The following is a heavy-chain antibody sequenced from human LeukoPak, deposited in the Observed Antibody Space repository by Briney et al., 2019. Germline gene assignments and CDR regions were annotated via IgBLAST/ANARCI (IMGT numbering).Heavy chain of an antibody. CDR3: ARGQSSVGGDYYYYFGMDV. CDR2: ISAYNGVS. CDR1: GYTITTYG. V-gene: IGHV1-18*01. D-gene: IGHD6-19*01. Sequence: ASVKVSSKASGYTITTYGINWVRQAPGQGLEWMGWISAYNGVSKYAQKFQGRVTMTTETSTTTAYMELRSLRSDDTAVYFCARGQSSVGGDYYYYFGMDVWGQGTTVTVSS. J-gene: IGHJ6*02.